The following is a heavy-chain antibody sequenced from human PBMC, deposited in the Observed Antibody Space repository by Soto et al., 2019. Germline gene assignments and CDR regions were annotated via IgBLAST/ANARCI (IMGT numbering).Heavy chain of an antibody. D-gene: IGHD5-12*01. CDR3: ARHDIVASYDY. V-gene: IGHV4-39*01. J-gene: IGHJ4*02. CDR2: IYYSGST. CDR1: GGSISSSSYY. Sequence: PSETLSLTCTVSGGSISSSSYYWGWIRQPPGKGLEWIGSIYYSGSTYYNPSLKSRVTISVDTSKNQFSLKLSSVTAADTAVYYCARHDIVASYDYWGQGTLVTVSS.